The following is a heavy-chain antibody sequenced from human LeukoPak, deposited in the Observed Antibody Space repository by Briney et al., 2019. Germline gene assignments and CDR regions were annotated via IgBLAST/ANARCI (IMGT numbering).Heavy chain of an antibody. J-gene: IGHJ4*02. Sequence: SGGSLRLSCADSGFTFSSYAMSWVRQAPGKGLEWVSLISTSGRTHYADSVQGRFTISRDNSKNTLSLHMNSLRAEDTAVYYCARDLDSSGYYHVVDSWGQGALVTVSS. D-gene: IGHD3-22*01. CDR2: ISTSGRT. CDR3: ARDLDSSGYYHVVDS. CDR1: GFTFSSYA. V-gene: IGHV3-23*01.